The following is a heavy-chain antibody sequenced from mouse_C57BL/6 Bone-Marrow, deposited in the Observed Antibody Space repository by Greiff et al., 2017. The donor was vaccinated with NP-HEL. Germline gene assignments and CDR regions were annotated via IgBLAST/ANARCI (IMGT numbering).Heavy chain of an antibody. CDR2: IDPSDSYT. D-gene: IGHD3-1*01. CDR3: ARSGPVDFDY. CDR1: GYTFTSYW. J-gene: IGHJ2*01. V-gene: IGHV1-50*01. Sequence: VQLQQSGAELVKPGASVKLSCKASGYTFTSYWMQWVKQRPGQGLEWIGEIDPSDSYTNYNQKFKGKATLTVDTSSSTAYMQLSSLTSEDSAVHYCARSGPVDFDYWGQGTTLTVSS.